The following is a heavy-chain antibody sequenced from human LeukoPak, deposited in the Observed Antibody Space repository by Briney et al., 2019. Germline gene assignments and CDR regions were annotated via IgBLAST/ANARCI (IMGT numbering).Heavy chain of an antibody. V-gene: IGHV3-30-3*01. Sequence: GGSLRLSCAASGFTFSSYAMHWVRQAPGKGLEWVAVISYDGSNKYYADSVKGRFTISRDNSKNTLYLQMNSLRAEDTAVYYCARDSFLGGGAYYYYGMDVWGQGTTVTVSS. CDR2: ISYDGSNK. CDR1: GFTFSSYA. J-gene: IGHJ6*02. CDR3: ARDSFLGGGAYYYYGMDV. D-gene: IGHD3-16*01.